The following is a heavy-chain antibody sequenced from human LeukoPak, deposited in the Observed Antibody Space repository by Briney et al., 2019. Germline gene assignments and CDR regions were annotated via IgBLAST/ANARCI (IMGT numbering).Heavy chain of an antibody. Sequence: SETLSLTCTVSGGSISSYYWSWIRQPPGKGLEWIGYIYYSGSTNYNASLKSRVTISVDTSKNQFSLKLSSVTAADTAVYYCARAEPEPTILYYYYMDVWGKGTTVTVSS. CDR3: ARAEPEPTILYYYYMDV. J-gene: IGHJ6*03. D-gene: IGHD1-14*01. V-gene: IGHV4-59*01. CDR1: GGSISSYY. CDR2: IYYSGST.